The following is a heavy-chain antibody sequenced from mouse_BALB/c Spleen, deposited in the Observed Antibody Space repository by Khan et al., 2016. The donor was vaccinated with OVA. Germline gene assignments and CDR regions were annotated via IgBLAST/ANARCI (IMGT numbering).Heavy chain of an antibody. Sequence: EVELVESGGGLVQPGGSLKLSCAASGFTFSSYGMPWVRQTPDKRLELVATINSTGGSTYYPDSVKGRFTISRDNAKNTLYLQMSSLKSEDTAMYYCARMARTINWGQGTTLTVSS. CDR3: ARMARTIN. CDR1: GFTFSSYG. V-gene: IGHV5-6-3*01. J-gene: IGHJ2*01. CDR2: INSTGGST.